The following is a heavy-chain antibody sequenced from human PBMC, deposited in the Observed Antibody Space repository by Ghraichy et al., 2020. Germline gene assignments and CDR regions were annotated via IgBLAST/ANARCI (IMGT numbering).Heavy chain of an antibody. Sequence: ASVKVSCKASGYTFTSYYMHWVRQAPGQGLEWMGIINPSGGSTSYAQKFQGRVTMTRDTSTSTVYMELSSLRSEDTAVYYCARVSLAVSRGGPDVDYWGQGTLVTVSS. D-gene: IGHD1-20*01. CDR1: GYTFTSYY. V-gene: IGHV1-46*01. CDR2: INPSGGST. CDR3: ARVSLAVSRGGPDVDY. J-gene: IGHJ4*02.